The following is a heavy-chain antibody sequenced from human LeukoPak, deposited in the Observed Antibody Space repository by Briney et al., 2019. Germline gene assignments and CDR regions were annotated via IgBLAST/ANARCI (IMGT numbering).Heavy chain of an antibody. D-gene: IGHD5-18*01. CDR2: IYYSGST. CDR1: GGSISSSSYY. V-gene: IGHV4-39*07. J-gene: IGHJ4*02. CDR3: ARDRGYSYGQTMPPFDY. Sequence: SETLSLTCTVSGGSISSSSYYWGWIRQPPGKGLEWIGSIYYSGSTYYNPSLKSRVTISVDTSKNQFSLKLSSVTAADTAVYYCARDRGYSYGQTMPPFDYWGQGTLVTVSS.